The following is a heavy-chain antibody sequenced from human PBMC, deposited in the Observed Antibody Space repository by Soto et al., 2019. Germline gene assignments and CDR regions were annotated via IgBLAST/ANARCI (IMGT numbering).Heavy chain of an antibody. CDR2: INTDGRVT. Sequence: PGGTLRLSCAASEFTFSNYWMHWVRQAPRKGLVWVSRINTDGRVTTYADSVKGRFTISRDNAKNTLYLQMNSLRAEDTAVYYCARKRVNIATTLGFDMWGQGTMVTVSS. CDR3: ARKRVNIATTLGFDM. CDR1: EFTFSNYW. J-gene: IGHJ3*02. D-gene: IGHD5-12*01. V-gene: IGHV3-74*01.